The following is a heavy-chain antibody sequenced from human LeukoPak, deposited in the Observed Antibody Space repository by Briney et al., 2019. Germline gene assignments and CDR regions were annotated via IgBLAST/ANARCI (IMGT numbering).Heavy chain of an antibody. V-gene: IGHV6-1*01. Sequence: SGPGLVTPSQTLSLTCAISGDSVSSSTAAWNWIRQSPSSGLEWPGRTYYRSKWYNDYAVSVKTRIPCNSDLSKNQFSLQLNSVSPEGTAVYYCARRLAGPLDYLGQGTQVADCS. CDR1: GDSVSSSTAA. D-gene: IGHD7-27*01. CDR2: TYYRSKWYN. J-gene: IGHJ4*02. CDR3: ARRLAGPLDY.